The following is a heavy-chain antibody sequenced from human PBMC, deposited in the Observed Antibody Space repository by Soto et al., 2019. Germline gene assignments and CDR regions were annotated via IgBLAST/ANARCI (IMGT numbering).Heavy chain of an antibody. CDR2: IIPIFGTA. D-gene: IGHD6-6*01. CDR1: GGTFSSYA. J-gene: IGHJ5*02. V-gene: IGHV1-69*13. CDR3: ARSSYSSSSGIGWFDP. Sequence: SVKVSCKASGGTFSSYAISWVRQAPGQGLEWMGGIIPIFGTANYAQKFQGRVTITADESTSTAYMELSSLRSEDTAVYYCARSSYSSSSGIGWFDPWGQGTLVTVSS.